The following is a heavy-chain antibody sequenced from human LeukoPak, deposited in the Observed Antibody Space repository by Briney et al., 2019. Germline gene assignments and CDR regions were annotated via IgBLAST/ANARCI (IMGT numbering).Heavy chain of an antibody. Sequence: GASVKVSCKASGYTFTSYGISWVRQAPGQGLEWMGWISAYNGNTNYAQKLQGRVTMTTDTSTSTAHMELRSLRSDDTAVYYCARDAPHRSWFDPWGQGTLVTVSS. CDR3: ARDAPHRSWFDP. CDR2: ISAYNGNT. J-gene: IGHJ5*02. V-gene: IGHV1-18*01. CDR1: GYTFTSYG.